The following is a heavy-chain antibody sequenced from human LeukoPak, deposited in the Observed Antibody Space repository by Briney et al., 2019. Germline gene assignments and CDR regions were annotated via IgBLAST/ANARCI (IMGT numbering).Heavy chain of an antibody. Sequence: GGSLRLSCAASGFTFSIYAMSWVRQAPGKGLEWVSSISSSSSYIYYADSVKGRFTISRDNAKNSLYLQMNSLRAEDTAVYYCARDSDYDILTGYYIGENWFDPWGQGTLVTVSS. CDR3: ARDSDYDILTGYYIGENWFDP. CDR1: GFTFSIYA. J-gene: IGHJ5*02. D-gene: IGHD3-9*01. CDR2: ISSSSSYI. V-gene: IGHV3-21*01.